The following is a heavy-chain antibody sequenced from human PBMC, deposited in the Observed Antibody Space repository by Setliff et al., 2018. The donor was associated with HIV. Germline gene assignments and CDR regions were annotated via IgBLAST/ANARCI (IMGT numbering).Heavy chain of an antibody. J-gene: IGHJ4*02. Sequence: SETLSLTCAVYGGSFSGYYWSWIRQPPGKGLEWIGEINHSGSTNYNPSLKSRVTISVDTSKNQFSLKLNSVTAADTAVYYCAAASSWDPLLDYWGQGTLVTVSS. CDR2: INHSGST. D-gene: IGHD6-13*01. V-gene: IGHV4-34*01. CDR3: AAASSWDPLLDY. CDR1: GGSFSGYY.